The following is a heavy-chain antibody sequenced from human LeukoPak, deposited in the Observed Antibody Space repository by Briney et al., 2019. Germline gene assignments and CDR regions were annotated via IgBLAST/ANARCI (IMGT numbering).Heavy chain of an antibody. D-gene: IGHD3-10*01. CDR3: ARDGGPMVRGVPHY. V-gene: IGHV1-3*01. CDR1: GYTFTSYA. CDR2: INVGNGNT. J-gene: IGHJ4*02. Sequence: ASVKVSCKASGYTFTSYAMHWVRQAPGQRLEWMGWINVGNGNTKYSQKFQGRVTITRDTSASTAYMELSSLRSEDTAVYYCARDGGPMVRGVPHYWGQGTLVTVSS.